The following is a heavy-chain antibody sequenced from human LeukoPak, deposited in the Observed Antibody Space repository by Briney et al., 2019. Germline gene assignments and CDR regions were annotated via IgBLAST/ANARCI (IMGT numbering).Heavy chain of an antibody. CDR1: GFTFNTYW. CDR2: IKNDGSEK. J-gene: IGHJ4*02. D-gene: IGHD6-19*01. CDR3: ARARNIYSSDWYRPFDY. Sequence: GGSLRLSCAASGFTFNTYWMSWVRQAPGKGLEWVANIKNDGSEKYYVDSVKGRFTISRDNAENSLSLQMSSLRAEDTAVYYCARARNIYSSDWYRPFDYWGQGTLVTVSS. V-gene: IGHV3-7*05.